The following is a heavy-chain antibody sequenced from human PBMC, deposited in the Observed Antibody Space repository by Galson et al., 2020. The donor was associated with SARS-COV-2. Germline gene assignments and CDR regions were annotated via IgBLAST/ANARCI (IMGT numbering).Heavy chain of an antibody. J-gene: IGHJ3*02. V-gene: IGHV4-59*08. Sequence: SETLSLTCTVSGGSISSYYWSWIRQPPGKGLEWIGYIYYSGSTNYNPSLKSRVTISVDTSKNQFSLKLSSVTAADTAVYYCARHSRNVGSSTSRFAFDIWGQGTMVTVSS. CDR2: IYYSGST. CDR3: ARHSRNVGSSTSRFAFDI. CDR1: GGSISSYY. D-gene: IGHD1-26*01.